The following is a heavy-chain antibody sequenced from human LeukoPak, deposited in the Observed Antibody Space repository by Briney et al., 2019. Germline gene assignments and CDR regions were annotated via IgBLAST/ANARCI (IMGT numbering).Heavy chain of an antibody. J-gene: IGHJ2*01. D-gene: IGHD1-26*01. V-gene: IGHV3-48*02. Sequence: GGSLRLSCAASGFIFNIYSMNWVRQAPGKGLEWVSYISSSGSTICYADSVKGRFTISRGNAKNFLYLQMNSLRDEDTAVYYCARGVNSGNYNYWYFDLWGRGTLVTVSS. CDR3: ARGVNSGNYNYWYFDL. CDR1: GFIFNIYS. CDR2: ISSSGSTI.